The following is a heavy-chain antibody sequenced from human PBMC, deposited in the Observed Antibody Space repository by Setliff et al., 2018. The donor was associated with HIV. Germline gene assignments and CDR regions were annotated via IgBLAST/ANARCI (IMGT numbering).Heavy chain of an antibody. CDR1: GGTFSSYA. CDR3: ARMGELRAFFDY. J-gene: IGHJ4*02. Sequence: ASVKVSCKASGGTFSSYAISWVRQAPGQGLEWMGGIIPILGIANYAQKFQGRVTITADESTSTAYMELRSLRSDDTAVYYCARMGELRAFFDYWGQGTLVTVSS. CDR2: IIPILGIA. D-gene: IGHD1-26*01. V-gene: IGHV1-69*10.